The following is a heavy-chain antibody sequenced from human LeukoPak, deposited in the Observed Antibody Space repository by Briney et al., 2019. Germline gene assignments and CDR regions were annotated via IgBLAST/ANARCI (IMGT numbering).Heavy chain of an antibody. CDR2: ISYDGSNK. J-gene: IGHJ4*02. CDR1: GFTFSSYA. CDR3: ARDLRFLEWFVGVEVPYYFDY. D-gene: IGHD3-3*01. Sequence: PGGSLRLSCAASGFTFSSYAMHWVRQAPGEGLEWVAVISYDGSNKYYADSVKGRFTISRDNSKNTLYLQMNSLRAEDTAVYYCARDLRFLEWFVGVEVPYYFDYWGQGTLVTVSS. V-gene: IGHV3-30-3*01.